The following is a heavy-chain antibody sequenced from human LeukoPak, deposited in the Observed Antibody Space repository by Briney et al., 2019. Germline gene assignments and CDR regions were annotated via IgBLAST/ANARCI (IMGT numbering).Heavy chain of an antibody. CDR1: GFTFSSYW. CDR3: ARGGQYYDFWSGGGNDY. V-gene: IGHV3-7*01. D-gene: IGHD3-3*01. CDR2: IKQDGSEK. J-gene: IGHJ4*02. Sequence: GGSLRLSCAASGFTFSSYWMSWVRQAPGKGLEWVANIKQDGSEKYYVDSVKGRFTISRDNAKNSLYLQMNSLRAEDTAVYYCARGGQYYDFWSGGGNDYWGQGTLVTVSS.